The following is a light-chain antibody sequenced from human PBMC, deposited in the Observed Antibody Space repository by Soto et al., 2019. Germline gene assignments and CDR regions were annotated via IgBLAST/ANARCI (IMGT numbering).Light chain of an antibody. CDR3: QQYNVYSWT. CDR2: EAS. CDR1: QGVSGW. J-gene: IGKJ1*01. Sequence: SHLTQSTSTLSASVGDTVTVTCRASQGVSGWLAWYQQKPGKAPKLLIYEASSLEKGVPARFGGSGSGTEFTLTISSLQPDDFATYYCQQYNVYSWTFGQGTKV. V-gene: IGKV1-5*03.